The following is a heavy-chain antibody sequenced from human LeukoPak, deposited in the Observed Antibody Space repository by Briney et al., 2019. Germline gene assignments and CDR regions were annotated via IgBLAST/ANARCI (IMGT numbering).Heavy chain of an antibody. V-gene: IGHV3-15*01. J-gene: IGHJ4*02. CDR3: NTGLRGYSGYDRDY. D-gene: IGHD5-12*01. Sequence: GGSLRLSCAASGFTFSNAWMSWVRQAPGKGLEWVGRIKSKTDGGTTDYAAPVKGRFTISRDDSKNTLYLQMNSLKTEDTAVYYCNTGLRGYSGYDRDYWGQGTLVTVSS. CDR2: IKSKTDGGTT. CDR1: GFTFSNAW.